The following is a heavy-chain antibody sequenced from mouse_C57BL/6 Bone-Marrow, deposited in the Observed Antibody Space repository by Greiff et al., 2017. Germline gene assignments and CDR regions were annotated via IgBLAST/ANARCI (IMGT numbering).Heavy chain of an antibody. Sequence: EVKLMESGPELVKPGASVKIPCKASGYTFTDYNMDWVKQSHGKSLEWIGDINPNNGGTIYNQKFKGKATLTVDKSSSTAYMELRSLTSEDTAVYYCARGYYYYYGSSPYYAMDYWGQGTSVTVSS. D-gene: IGHD1-1*01. V-gene: IGHV1-18*01. J-gene: IGHJ4*01. CDR1: GYTFTDYN. CDR3: ARGYYYYYGSSPYYAMDY. CDR2: INPNNGGT.